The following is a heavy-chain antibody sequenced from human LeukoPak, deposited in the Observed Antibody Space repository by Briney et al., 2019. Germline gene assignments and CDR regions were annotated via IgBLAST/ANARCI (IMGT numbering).Heavy chain of an antibody. CDR1: GGSISSYY. D-gene: IGHD2-2*01. V-gene: IGHV4-59*01. CDR2: IYYSGST. CDR3: AREMREDIVVVPDNWFDP. J-gene: IGHJ5*02. Sequence: PSETLSLTCTVSGGSISSYYWSWIRQPPGKGLEWIGYIYYSGSTNYNPSLKSRVTISVDTSKNQFSLKLSSVTAADTAVYYCAREMREDIVVVPDNWFDPWGQGTLVTVSS.